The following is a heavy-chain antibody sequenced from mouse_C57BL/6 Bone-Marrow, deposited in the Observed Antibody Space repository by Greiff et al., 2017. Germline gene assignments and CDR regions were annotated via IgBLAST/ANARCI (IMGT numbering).Heavy chain of an antibody. V-gene: IGHV5-9*01. CDR2: ISGGGGNT. D-gene: IGHD1-1*01. J-gene: IGHJ1*03. Sequence: DVKLLESGGGLVKPGGSLKLSCAASGFTFSSYTMSWVRQTPEKRLQWVAAISGGGGNTYYPDSVKGRFTISRDNDKNILYLQMSSLRSEDTALYYCSRQVTTVLATKYFDVWGTGTTVTVSS. CDR3: SRQVTTVLATKYFDV. CDR1: GFTFSSYT.